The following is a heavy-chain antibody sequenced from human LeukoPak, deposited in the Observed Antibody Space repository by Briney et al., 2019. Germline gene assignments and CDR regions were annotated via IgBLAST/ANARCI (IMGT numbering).Heavy chain of an antibody. CDR1: GFTFDDYA. D-gene: IGHD4-17*01. CDR2: ISWNSGSI. CDR3: AKGINYGDYVLALYFDY. J-gene: IGHJ4*02. V-gene: IGHV3-9*01. Sequence: GRSLRLSCAASGFTFDDYAMHWVRQAPGKGLEWVSGISWNSGSIGYADSAKGRFTISRDNAKNSLYLQMNSLRAEDTALYYCAKGINYGDYVLALYFDYWGQGTLVTVSS.